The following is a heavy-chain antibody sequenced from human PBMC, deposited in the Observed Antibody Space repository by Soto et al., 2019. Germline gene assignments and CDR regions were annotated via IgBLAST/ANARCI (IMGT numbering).Heavy chain of an antibody. V-gene: IGHV3-23*01. J-gene: IGHJ5*02. CDR2: ISRSGGSR. CDR3: AKDPPSPWTANWVDP. Sequence: EEQVSESGGALVQPGGCLRLSCADSGFNLNDFAMSWIRQAPGKGLEWVSHISRSGGSRDYADSVRGRFTISRDNSKNVLFLQRNSLRADDTATYYCAKDPPSPWTANWVDPGGKGTLVTVSS. CDR1: GFNLNDFA. D-gene: IGHD1-1*01.